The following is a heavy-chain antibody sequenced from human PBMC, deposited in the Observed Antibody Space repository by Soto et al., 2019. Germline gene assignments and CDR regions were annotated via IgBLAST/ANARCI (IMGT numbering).Heavy chain of an antibody. CDR3: ARVVPAAKGWFDP. J-gene: IGHJ5*02. CDR2: IIPIFGTA. CDR1: GGTFSSYA. V-gene: IGHV1-69*13. Sequence: SVKVSCKASGGTFSSYAISWVRQAPGQGLEWMGGIIPIFGTANYAQKFQGRVTITADESTSTAYMELSSLRSEDTAVYYCARVVPAAKGWFDPWGHGTLVTVSS. D-gene: IGHD2-2*01.